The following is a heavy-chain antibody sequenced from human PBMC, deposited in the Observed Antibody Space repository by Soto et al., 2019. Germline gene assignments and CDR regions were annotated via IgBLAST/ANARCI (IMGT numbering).Heavy chain of an antibody. J-gene: IGHJ3*02. V-gene: IGHV2-5*02. CDR2: IYWDDDK. CDR3: AHSATVSDAFDI. D-gene: IGHD2-15*01. Sequence: SGPTLVNPTQTLTLTCTFSGFSFNRSGMSVGWIRQPPGKALEWLALIYWDDDKRYSPSLKSRLTITKDTSKNQVVLTMTNMDPVDTATYYCAHSATVSDAFDIWGQGTMVTVSS. CDR1: GFSFNRSGMS.